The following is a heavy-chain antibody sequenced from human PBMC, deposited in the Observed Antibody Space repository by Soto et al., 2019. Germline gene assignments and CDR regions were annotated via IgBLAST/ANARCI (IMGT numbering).Heavy chain of an antibody. CDR2: IKAYSGNT. J-gene: IGHJ4*02. Sequence: QLQLVQSGPEAKKPGASVKVSCKASGYTFATSTISWLRQAPRQGPEWMGWIKAYSGNTNYAQKLQGRFTMTTDTSTSTAYMELRSLTTDDTAIYYCAIADYGDDDYWGQGTLVTVSS. V-gene: IGHV1-18*01. CDR1: GYTFATST. D-gene: IGHD4-17*01. CDR3: AIADYGDDDY.